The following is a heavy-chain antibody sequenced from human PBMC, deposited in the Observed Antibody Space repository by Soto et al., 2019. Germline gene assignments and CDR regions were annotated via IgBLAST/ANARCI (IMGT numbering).Heavy chain of an antibody. CDR2: INHSGST. V-gene: IGHV4-34*01. Sequence: QVQLQQWGAGLLKPSETLSLTCAVYGGSFSGYYWSWIRQPPGKGLEWIGEINHSGSTNYNPSLKGRVTISVDTSKNQFSLKLSSVTAADTAVYYCARGRYSRYDYWGQGTLVTVSS. CDR1: GGSFSGYY. CDR3: ARGRYSRYDY. D-gene: IGHD6-6*01. J-gene: IGHJ4*02.